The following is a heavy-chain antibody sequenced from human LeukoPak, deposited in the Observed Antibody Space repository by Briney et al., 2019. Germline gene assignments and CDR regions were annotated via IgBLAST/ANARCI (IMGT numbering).Heavy chain of an antibody. J-gene: IGHJ3*02. V-gene: IGHV5-51*01. CDR1: GYSSTSYW. D-gene: IGHD1-26*01. CDR3: ARELVGIVGATMDAFDI. Sequence: GESLKISCKGSGYSSTSYWIGWVRQMPGKGLEWMGIIYPGDSDTRYSPSFQGQVTISADKSISTAYLQWSSLKASDTAMYYCARELVGIVGATMDAFDIWGQGTMVTVSS. CDR2: IYPGDSDT.